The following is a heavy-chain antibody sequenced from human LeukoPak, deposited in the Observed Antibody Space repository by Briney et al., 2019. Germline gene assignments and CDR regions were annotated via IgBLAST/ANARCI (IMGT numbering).Heavy chain of an antibody. CDR3: AKGIRQLWTPDAFDI. D-gene: IGHD5-18*01. J-gene: IGHJ3*02. CDR1: GGSISSGSYY. CDR2: IYTSGST. V-gene: IGHV4-61*02. Sequence: SQTLSLTCTVSGGSISSGSYYWSWIRQPAGKGLEWIGRIYTSGSTNYNPSLKSRVTISVDTSKNQFFLKLSSVTAADTAVYYCAKGIRQLWTPDAFDIWGQGTMVTVSS.